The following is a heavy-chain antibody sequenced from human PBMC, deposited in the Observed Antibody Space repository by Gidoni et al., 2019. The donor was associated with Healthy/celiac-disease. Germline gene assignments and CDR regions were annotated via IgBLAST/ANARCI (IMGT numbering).Heavy chain of an antibody. CDR3: ARAHCSGGSCYPNGHSGHWYFDL. CDR1: GGTFSSYA. V-gene: IGHV1-69*01. J-gene: IGHJ2*01. D-gene: IGHD2-15*01. CDR2: IIPIFGTA. Sequence: QVQLVQSGAEVKKPGSSVKVSCKASGGTFSSYAISWVRQAPGQGLEWMGGIIPIFGTANYAQKFQGRVTITADESTSTAYMELSSLRSEDTAVYYCARAHCSGGSCYPNGHSGHWYFDLWGRGTLVTVSS.